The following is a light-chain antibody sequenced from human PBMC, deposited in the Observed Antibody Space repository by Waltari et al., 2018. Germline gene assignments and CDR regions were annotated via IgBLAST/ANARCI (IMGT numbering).Light chain of an antibody. CDR1: RGHSSNI. J-gene: IGLJ3*02. Sequence: QLVLTQSPSASASLGASVRLTCTLDRGHSSNIIAWHQQQPGKGPRYLRKVKRDGSNRKGDEMPERFAGSGSGAERYLTLPSVQSGYEADYYWQTGGHGTWVFGGGTKLTVL. CDR3: QTGGHGTWV. CDR2: VKRDGSN. V-gene: IGLV4-69*01.